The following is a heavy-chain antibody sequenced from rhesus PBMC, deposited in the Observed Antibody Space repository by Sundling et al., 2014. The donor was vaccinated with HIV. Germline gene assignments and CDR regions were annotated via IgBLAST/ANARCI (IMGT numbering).Heavy chain of an antibody. V-gene: IGHV3-178*02. J-gene: IGHJ4*01. CDR1: GFTFSDYY. D-gene: IGHD3-28*01. CDR2: ISSGGGSI. Sequence: EVQLVESGGGLAKPGGSLTLSCTASGFTFSDYYMDWVRQAPGKGLEWVSRISSGGGSIWYADSVKGRFTISRENAKNKVYLEMNSLRAEDTAVYYCAKLHEEPFDSWGQGSAGHRRL. CDR3: AKLHEEPFDS.